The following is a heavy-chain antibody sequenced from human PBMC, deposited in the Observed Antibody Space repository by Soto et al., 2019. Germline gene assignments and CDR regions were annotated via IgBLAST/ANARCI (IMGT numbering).Heavy chain of an antibody. CDR2: ISSSSSYI. Sequence: GWSLRLSCASSVFTFSSYSMNWVRQAPGKGLEWVSSISSSSSYIYYADSVKGRFTISRDNAKNSLYLQMNSLRAEDTAVYYCARDYSSSHLGWFDPWGQGTLVTVSS. CDR3: ARDYSSSHLGWFDP. J-gene: IGHJ5*02. D-gene: IGHD6-6*01. V-gene: IGHV3-21*01. CDR1: VFTFSSYS.